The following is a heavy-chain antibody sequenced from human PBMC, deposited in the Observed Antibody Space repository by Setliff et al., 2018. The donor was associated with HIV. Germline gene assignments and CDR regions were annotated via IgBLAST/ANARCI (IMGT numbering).Heavy chain of an antibody. CDR1: GFTFSSSA. Sequence: GGSLRLSCAASGFTFSSSAMSWVRQAPGKGLEWVAVIWYDGSNKYYADSVKGRFTISRDNSKNTLYLQMNSLRAEDTAIYYCARDRASSGYYARFDHWGQGTLVTVSS. V-gene: IGHV3-33*08. D-gene: IGHD3-22*01. J-gene: IGHJ4*02. CDR3: ARDRASSGYYARFDH. CDR2: IWYDGSNK.